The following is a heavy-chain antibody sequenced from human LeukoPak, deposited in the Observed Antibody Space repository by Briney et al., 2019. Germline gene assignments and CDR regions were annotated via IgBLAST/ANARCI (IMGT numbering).Heavy chain of an antibody. Sequence: PGGSLRLSCAASGFTFQHCTMHWVRQVPGKGLEWVSLISWDGTITDYADSVKGRFTVSRDNNKNSLYLQMNSLRIEDTAFYYCGKDIGISSSRTFDRCGQGTLVTVSS. CDR1: GFTFQHCT. CDR2: ISWDGTIT. CDR3: GKDIGISSSRTFDR. D-gene: IGHD6-6*01. V-gene: IGHV3-43*01. J-gene: IGHJ4*02.